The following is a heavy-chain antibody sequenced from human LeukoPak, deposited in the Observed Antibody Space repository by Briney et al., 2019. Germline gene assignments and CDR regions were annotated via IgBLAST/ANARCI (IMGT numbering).Heavy chain of an antibody. J-gene: IGHJ4*02. CDR1: GFTFSSYG. CDR3: ARDLWTPYGGNSEF. CDR2: IWYDGSNK. V-gene: IGHV3-33*01. D-gene: IGHD4-23*01. Sequence: QPGRSLRLSCAASGFTFSSYGTHWVRQAPGKGLEWVAVIWYDGSNKYYADSVKGRFTISRDNSKNTLYLQMNSLRAEDTAVYYCARDLWTPYGGNSEFWGQGTLVTVSS.